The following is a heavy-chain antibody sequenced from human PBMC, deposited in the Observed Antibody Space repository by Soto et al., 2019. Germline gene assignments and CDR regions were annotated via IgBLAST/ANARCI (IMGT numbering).Heavy chain of an antibody. V-gene: IGHV6-1*01. CDR2: TYYRSRWYN. J-gene: IGHJ4*02. Sequence: SQTLSLTCVISGDSVSSNSAAWNWIRQSPSRGLEWLGRTYYRSRWYNDYAVSVKSRITINPDTSKNQFSLHLNSVTAADTAVYYCAETYWAVDYWGQGTLVTVSS. D-gene: IGHD2-15*01. CDR1: GDSVSSNSAA. CDR3: AETYWAVDY.